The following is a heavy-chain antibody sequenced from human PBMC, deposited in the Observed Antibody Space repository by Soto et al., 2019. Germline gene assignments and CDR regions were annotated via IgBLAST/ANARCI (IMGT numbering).Heavy chain of an antibody. CDR2: ISGTGSPT. V-gene: IGHV3-23*01. CDR1: GFTFSSYA. CDR3: ARDMSGGTYNYYYGMDV. Sequence: EVQLLESEGGLGQPGGSLRLSCAASGFTFSSYAMTWVRQAPGRGLEWVSAISGTGSPTYYADSVKGRFTISRDNSKNXXYLQMNSLRADDTAVYYCARDMSGGTYNYYYGMDVWGQGTTVTVSS. D-gene: IGHD1-26*01. J-gene: IGHJ6*02.